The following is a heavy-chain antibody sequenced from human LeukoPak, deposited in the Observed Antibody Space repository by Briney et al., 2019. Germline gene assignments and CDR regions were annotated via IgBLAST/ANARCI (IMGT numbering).Heavy chain of an antibody. V-gene: IGHV1-18*01. Sequence: GASVKVSCKASGYTFTSYGISWVRQAPGQGLEWMGWISAYNGHTNYAQKLQGRVTMTTDTSTSTAYMELRSLRSDDTAVYYCATKYYYDSSGYYYHPYAFDIWGQGTMVTVSS. CDR2: ISAYNGHT. D-gene: IGHD3-22*01. J-gene: IGHJ3*02. CDR3: ATKYYYDSSGYYYHPYAFDI. CDR1: GYTFTSYG.